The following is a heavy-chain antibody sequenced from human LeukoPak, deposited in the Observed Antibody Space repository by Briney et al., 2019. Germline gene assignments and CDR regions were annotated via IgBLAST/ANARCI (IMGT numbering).Heavy chain of an antibody. V-gene: IGHV1-2*02. D-gene: IGHD6-19*01. Sequence: GASVKVSCKASGYTFTGSYMHWVRQAPGLGLEWMGWTNCNSGGTKYAQKFQGRVTMTRDTSITTAYMEVSSLRSDDTAVYYCARVPPDGGWYSGYWGQGTLVTVSS. CDR3: ARVPPDGGWYSGY. J-gene: IGHJ4*02. CDR1: GYTFTGSY. CDR2: TNCNSGGT.